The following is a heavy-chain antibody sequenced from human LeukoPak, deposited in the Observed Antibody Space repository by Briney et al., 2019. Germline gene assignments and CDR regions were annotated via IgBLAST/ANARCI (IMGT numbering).Heavy chain of an antibody. D-gene: IGHD3-22*01. CDR3: ARDSYYYDSSGYSTFDY. CDR1: GGSISSGSHY. CDR2: IYTSGST. J-gene: IGHJ4*02. Sequence: PSETLSLTCTVSGGSISSGSHYWSWIRQPARKGLEWIGRIYTSGSTNYNPSLKSRVTISVDTSKNQFSLKLSSVTAADTAAYYCARDSYYYDSSGYSTFDYWGQGTLVTVSS. V-gene: IGHV4-61*02.